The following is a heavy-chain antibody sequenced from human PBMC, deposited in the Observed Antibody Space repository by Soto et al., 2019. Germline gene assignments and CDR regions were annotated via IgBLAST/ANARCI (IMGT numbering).Heavy chain of an antibody. D-gene: IGHD1-1*01. CDR2: IYATGTT. CDR3: VRDGTKTLRDWFDP. CDR1: GASISGFY. V-gene: IGHV4-4*07. Sequence: PSQTLSLTCTVSGASISGFYWSWIRKSAGKGLEWIGRIYATGTTDYNPSLKSRVMLSVDTSKKQFSLKLRSVTAADTAVYYCVRDGTKTLRDWFDPWGQGISVTVSS. J-gene: IGHJ5*02.